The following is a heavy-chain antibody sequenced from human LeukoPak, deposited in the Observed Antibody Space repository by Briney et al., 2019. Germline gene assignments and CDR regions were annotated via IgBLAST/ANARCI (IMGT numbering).Heavy chain of an antibody. CDR1: GYSFTSYW. CDR2: IYPGDSDT. V-gene: IGHV5-51*01. J-gene: IGHJ4*02. D-gene: IGHD5-18*01. Sequence: GESLKISCKGSGYSFTSYWIGWVRQMPGKVLEWMGIIYPGDSDTRYSPSFQGQVTISADKSISTAYLQWSSLKASDTAMYYCARTFANIQLWPRAFDYWGQGTLVTVSS. CDR3: ARTFANIQLWPRAFDY.